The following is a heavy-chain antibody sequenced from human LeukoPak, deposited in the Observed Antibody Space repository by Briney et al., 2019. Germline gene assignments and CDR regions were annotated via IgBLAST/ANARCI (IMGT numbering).Heavy chain of an antibody. CDR3: ARGDDAYSSSGIRFDP. D-gene: IGHD6-13*01. Sequence: GGSLRLSCAASGFTFSSYSMNWVRQAPGKGLEWVSYISSSSSTIYYADSVKGRFTISGDNAKNSLYLQMNSLRAEDTAVYYCARGDDAYSSSGIRFDPWGQGTLVTVSS. V-gene: IGHV3-48*01. CDR1: GFTFSSYS. J-gene: IGHJ5*02. CDR2: ISSSSSTI.